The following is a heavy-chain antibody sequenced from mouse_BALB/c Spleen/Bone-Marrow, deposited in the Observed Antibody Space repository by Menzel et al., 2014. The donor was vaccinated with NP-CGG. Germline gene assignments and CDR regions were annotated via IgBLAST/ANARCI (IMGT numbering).Heavy chain of an antibody. CDR3: ARQDITAASDY. J-gene: IGHJ2*01. CDR1: GYSFISYW. V-gene: IGHV1-61*01. CDR2: IHPSDGET. Sequence: VQLQQSGAELVRPGTSVKLSCKASGYSFISYWMNWVKQRPGEGLEWIGTIHPSDGETRLNQKFKDKATLTVDKSSSTVYMQFSSPPSEDSAVYYCARQDITAASDYWGQGTTLTVSS. D-gene: IGHD1-2*01.